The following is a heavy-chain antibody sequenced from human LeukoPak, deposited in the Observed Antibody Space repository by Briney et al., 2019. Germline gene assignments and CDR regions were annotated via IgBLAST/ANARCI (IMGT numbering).Heavy chain of an antibody. CDR1: GFTFSDHY. D-gene: IGHD3-10*01. CDR3: SYCSAMFRGRNIPDY. CDR2: GRDKANSHST. Sequence: PGGSLRLSCAASGFTFSDHYMDWVRQAPGKGLEWVGRGRDKANSHSTEYAASVKGRFTISRDESKNSVYLQMNSLKTEDTAVYYCSYCSAMFRGRNIPDYWGQGTLVTVSS. J-gene: IGHJ4*02. V-gene: IGHV3-72*01.